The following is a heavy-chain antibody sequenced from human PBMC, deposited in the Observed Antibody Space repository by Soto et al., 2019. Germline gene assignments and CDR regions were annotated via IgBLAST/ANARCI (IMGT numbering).Heavy chain of an antibody. V-gene: IGHV1-18*04. Sequence: ASVKVSCKASGYTFTNYGITWVRQAPGQGLEWMGWISGYNGNTKYAQNFQGRLTLTTDTSTSTAYMELRSLRSDDTAVYYCARDEVPAANWLDPWGQGTLVTVS. CDR1: GYTFTNYG. CDR2: ISGYNGNT. D-gene: IGHD2-2*01. J-gene: IGHJ5*02. CDR3: ARDEVPAANWLDP.